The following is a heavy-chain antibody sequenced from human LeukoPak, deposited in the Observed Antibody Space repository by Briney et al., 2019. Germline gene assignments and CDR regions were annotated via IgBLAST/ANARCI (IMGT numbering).Heavy chain of an antibody. CDR1: GYSISSGYY. D-gene: IGHD2-2*01. V-gene: IGHV4-38-2*02. J-gene: IGHJ6*03. CDR3: AREKLGYCSSTSCPKGLYYYYMDV. Sequence: SETLSLTCTVSGYSISSGYYWGWIRQPPGKGLEGIGTIYHSGSTYYNPSLKSRVTISVDTSKNQFSLKLSSVTAADTAVYYCAREKLGYCSSTSCPKGLYYYYMDVWGKGTTVTISS. CDR2: IYHSGST.